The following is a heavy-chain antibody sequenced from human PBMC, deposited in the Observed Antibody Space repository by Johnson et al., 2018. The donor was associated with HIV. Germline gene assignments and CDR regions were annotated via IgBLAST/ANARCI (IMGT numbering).Heavy chain of an antibody. J-gene: IGHJ3*02. Sequence: MQLVESGGGLVQPGRSLRLSCAASGFAFSSYAMHWVRQAPGKGLEWVAVISYDGTSKYSADSVKGRFIISRDISKKTVFLQMNSLRPEDTAVYYCAKETRDSRSAFDIWGQGTMVTVSS. CDR2: ISYDGTSK. V-gene: IGHV3-30*18. CDR1: GFAFSSYA. D-gene: IGHD3-22*01. CDR3: AKETRDSRSAFDI.